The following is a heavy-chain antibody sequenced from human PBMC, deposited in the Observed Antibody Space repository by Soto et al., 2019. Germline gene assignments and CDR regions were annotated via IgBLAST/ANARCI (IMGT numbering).Heavy chain of an antibody. CDR2: ISGSGGGT. CDR3: ANYSSFDY. Sequence: PGGSLRLSCAASGFSFSSYAMSWVRQAPWKGLEWVSGISGSGGGTYYADSVKGRFTISRDNSKNTLYLQMNSLRAEDTAVYYCANYSSFDYWGQGTLVTVSS. CDR1: GFSFSSYA. V-gene: IGHV3-23*01. D-gene: IGHD5-18*01. J-gene: IGHJ4*02.